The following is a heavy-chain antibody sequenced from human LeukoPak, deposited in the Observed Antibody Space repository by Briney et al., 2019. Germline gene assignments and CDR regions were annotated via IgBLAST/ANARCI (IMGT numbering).Heavy chain of an antibody. Sequence: GGSLRLSCALSGRPFSSSIMHWVRRAPGKGLEWVAGMSFDGSQYYVESVKGRFTISRDNSGNTVYLHMTSLRPEDTAVYFCARNSSRRKWGLYYYYYGMDVWGQGTTVTVSS. J-gene: IGHJ6*02. V-gene: IGHV3-30*03. CDR1: GRPFSSSI. CDR2: MSFDGSQ. CDR3: ARNSSRRKWGLYYYYYGMDV. D-gene: IGHD6-13*01.